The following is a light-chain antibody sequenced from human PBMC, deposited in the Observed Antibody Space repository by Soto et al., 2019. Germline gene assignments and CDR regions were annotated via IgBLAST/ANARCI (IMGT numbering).Light chain of an antibody. Sequence: QSALTQPASVSGSPGQSITISCTGTSSDVGGYKFVSWYQQHPDTAPKLMIYEVSNRPSGVSSRFSGSKSGNTASLTISGLQAEDEADYFCGSYTGSIYVFGNGTKLTVL. CDR3: GSYTGSIYV. CDR2: EVS. CDR1: SSDVGGYKF. V-gene: IGLV2-14*01. J-gene: IGLJ1*01.